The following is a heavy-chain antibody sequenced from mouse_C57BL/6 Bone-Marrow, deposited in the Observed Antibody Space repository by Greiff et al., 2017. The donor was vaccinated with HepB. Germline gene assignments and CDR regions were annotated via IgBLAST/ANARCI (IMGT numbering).Heavy chain of an antibody. V-gene: IGHV1-76*01. CDR2: IYPGSGNT. J-gene: IGHJ3*01. D-gene: IGHD2-5*01. CDR1: GYTFTDYY. CDR3: ARNSNYGSSWFAY. Sequence: QVQLQQSGAELVRPGASVKLSCKASGYTFTDYYITWVKQRPGQGLEWIARIYPGSGNTYYNEKFKGKATLTAEKSSSTAYMQLSSLTSEDSAVYFCARNSNYGSSWFAYWGQGTLVTVSA.